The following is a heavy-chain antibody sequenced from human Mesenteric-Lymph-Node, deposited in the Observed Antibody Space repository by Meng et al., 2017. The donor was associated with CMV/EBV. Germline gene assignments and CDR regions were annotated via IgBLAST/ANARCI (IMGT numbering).Heavy chain of an antibody. V-gene: IGHV3-23*01. CDR2: IIGSGAVT. Sequence: GGSLRLSCTVSGFTFHNYAMSWVRQAPGKGLEWVSGIIGSGAVTYYADSVKGRFTISRDNSKNSLYLQMNSLRAEDTAVYYCARDGLRFLEWFTQGYYYYGMDVWGQGTTVTVSS. CDR1: GFTFHNYA. J-gene: IGHJ6*02. D-gene: IGHD3-3*01. CDR3: ARDGLRFLEWFTQGYYYYGMDV.